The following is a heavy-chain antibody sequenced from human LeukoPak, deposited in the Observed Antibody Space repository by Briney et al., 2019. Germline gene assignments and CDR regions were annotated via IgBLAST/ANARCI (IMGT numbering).Heavy chain of an antibody. V-gene: IGHV4-4*07. CDR1: SGSIISHY. D-gene: IGHD1-1*01. CDR2: IYTSGST. Sequence: SETLSLTCTVSSGSIISHYWTWIRQPAGKGLEWLGRIYTSGSTSYNPSLKSRRTMSVDTSKTQVSLNLSSVTAADTAVYYCSTVRTTDTDYFDYWGQGTLVTVSS. CDR3: STVRTTDTDYFDY. J-gene: IGHJ4*02.